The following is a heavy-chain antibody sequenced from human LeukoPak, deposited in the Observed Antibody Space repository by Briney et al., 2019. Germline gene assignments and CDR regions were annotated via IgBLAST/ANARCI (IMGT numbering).Heavy chain of an antibody. J-gene: IGHJ4*02. D-gene: IGHD5-18*01. CDR3: AREFQRGYSYGYDY. V-gene: IGHV3-21*01. CDR2: ISSSSSYI. CDR1: GFTFSSYS. Sequence: GGSLRLSCAASGFTFSSYSMNWVRQAPGKGPEWVSSISSSSSYIYYADSVKGRFTISRDNAKNSLYLQMNSLRAEDTAVYYCAREFQRGYSYGYDYWGQGTLVTVSS.